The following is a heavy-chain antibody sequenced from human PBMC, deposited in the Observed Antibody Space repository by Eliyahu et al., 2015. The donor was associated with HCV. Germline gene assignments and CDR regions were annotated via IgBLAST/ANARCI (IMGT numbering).Heavy chain of an antibody. J-gene: IGHJ4*02. CDR1: GGSISSSSYY. Sequence: QLQLQESGPGLVKPSETLSLTCXVXGGSISSSSYYWXWIRQPPGKGLEWIGSIYYSGSTYYNPSLKSRVTISVDTSKNQFSLKLSSVTAADTAVYYCARQAGWEEWYWGQGTLVTVSS. V-gene: IGHV4-39*01. CDR2: IYYSGST. CDR3: ARQAGWEEWY. D-gene: IGHD1-26*01.